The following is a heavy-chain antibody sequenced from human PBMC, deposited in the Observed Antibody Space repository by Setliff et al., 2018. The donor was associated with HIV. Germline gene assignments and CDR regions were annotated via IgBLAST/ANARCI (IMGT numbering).Heavy chain of an antibody. V-gene: IGHV1-18*01. CDR3: ARDVGRDGYCFDH. Sequence: GASVKVSCKASGHTFSDYGISWVRQAPGQGLEWMGWISAHNGRINYAQKFQGRVTMTTDRSTSTAYMELRSLRSDDTAVYYCARDVGRDGYCFDHWGQGTLVTVSS. D-gene: IGHD5-12*01. CDR1: GHTFSDYG. CDR2: ISAHNGRI. J-gene: IGHJ4*02.